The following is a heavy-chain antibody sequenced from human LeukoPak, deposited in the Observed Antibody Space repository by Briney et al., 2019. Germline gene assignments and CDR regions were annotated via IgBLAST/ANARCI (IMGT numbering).Heavy chain of an antibody. D-gene: IGHD6-19*01. V-gene: IGHV6-1*01. Sequence: PSQTLSLTCAISGDSVSSNSAAWNWIRQSPSRGLEWLGRTYYRSKWYNDYAVSMKSRITINPDTSKNQFSLQLNSVTPEDTAVYYCARVSHGYSSGWSDYYYYGMDVWGQGTTVTVSS. J-gene: IGHJ6*02. CDR2: TYYRSKWYN. CDR3: ARVSHGYSSGWSDYYYYGMDV. CDR1: GDSVSSNSAA.